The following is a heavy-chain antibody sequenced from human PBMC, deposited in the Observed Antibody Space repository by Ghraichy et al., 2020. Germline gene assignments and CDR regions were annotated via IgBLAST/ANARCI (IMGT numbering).Heavy chain of an antibody. CDR3: MGDRGGVIFEY. CDR2: IYHSGRT. V-gene: IGHV4-38-2*02. CDR1: GYSFSNGHY. D-gene: IGHD3-16*01. Sequence: SETLSLTCTVSGYSFSNGHYWSWVRQSPGKGLEWIGNIYHSGRTDYSPSFRSRITISLDTSKNQFSLKLNSVTTADTAVYYCMGDRGGVIFEYWGQGVLVTVSS. J-gene: IGHJ4*01.